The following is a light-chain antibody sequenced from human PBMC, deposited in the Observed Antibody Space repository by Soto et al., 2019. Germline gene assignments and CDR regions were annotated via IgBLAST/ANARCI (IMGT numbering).Light chain of an antibody. CDR2: YDS. Sequence: SYELTQPPSVSVAPGKTASVACGGRNIGSKSVHWYQRKSGQPPLLVMYYDSDRPSGIPERFSGANSGNTATLTISRVAVGDEDDYYCPVWDISSGHVVFGGGTKLAVL. CDR3: PVWDISSGHVV. J-gene: IGLJ3*02. V-gene: IGLV3-21*01. CDR1: NIGSKS.